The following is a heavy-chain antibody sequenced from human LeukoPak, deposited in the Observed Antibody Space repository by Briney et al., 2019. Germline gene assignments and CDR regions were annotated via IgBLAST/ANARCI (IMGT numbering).Heavy chain of an antibody. CDR2: INPNGGGT. Sequence: ASVKVSCKASGYTFTGYYMHWVRQAPGQGLEWMGWINPNGGGTNYAQKFQGWVTMTRDTSISTAYMELSRLRSDDTAVYYCARQEQPIYYYYGMDVWGQGTTVTVSS. CDR3: ARQEQPIYYYYGMDV. V-gene: IGHV1-2*04. CDR1: GYTFTGYY. J-gene: IGHJ6*02. D-gene: IGHD6-13*01.